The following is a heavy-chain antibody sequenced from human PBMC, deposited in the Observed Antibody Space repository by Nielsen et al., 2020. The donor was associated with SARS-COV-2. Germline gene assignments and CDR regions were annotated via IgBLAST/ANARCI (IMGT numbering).Heavy chain of an antibody. J-gene: IGHJ6*02. D-gene: IGHD5-12*01. Sequence: SVKVSCKASGGTFSSYAISWVRQAPGQGLEWMGGIIPIFGTANYAQKFQGRVTITADKSTSTAYMELSSLRSEDTAVYYCAGTQRGYSGYDSNYYYGMDVWGQGTTVTVSS. CDR3: AGTQRGYSGYDSNYYYGMDV. V-gene: IGHV1-69*06. CDR2: IIPIFGTA. CDR1: GGTFSSYA.